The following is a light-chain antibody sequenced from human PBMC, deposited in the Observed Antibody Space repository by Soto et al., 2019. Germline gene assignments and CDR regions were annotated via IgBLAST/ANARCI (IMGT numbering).Light chain of an antibody. V-gene: IGKV3-20*01. CDR1: QSVSSSY. CDR2: GAS. CDR3: QQYGSSPRT. J-gene: IGKJ2*01. Sequence: EIVLTQSPGTLSLSPGERATLSCRASQSVSSSYLAWYQQKPGQAPRLLIYGASSRATGIPDRFSGSGSRTDFTLTISRLEPEDVAVYYCQQYGSSPRTFGQGTKLEIK.